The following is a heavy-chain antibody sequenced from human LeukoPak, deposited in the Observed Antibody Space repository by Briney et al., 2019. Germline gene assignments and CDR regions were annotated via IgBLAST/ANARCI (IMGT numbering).Heavy chain of an antibody. V-gene: IGHV4-59*08. CDR2: IYYNGNT. CDR3: ARHADYYGSGRDNWFDP. CDR1: GDSLSSYY. Sequence: SETLSLTCTVSGDSLSSYYWSWIRQPPGKGLEWMGHIYYNGNTNYNPSLKSRVTISVDTTKNQFSLKLSSGTAADTAVYYCARHADYYGSGRDNWFDPWGHGTLVTVSS. J-gene: IGHJ5*02. D-gene: IGHD3-10*01.